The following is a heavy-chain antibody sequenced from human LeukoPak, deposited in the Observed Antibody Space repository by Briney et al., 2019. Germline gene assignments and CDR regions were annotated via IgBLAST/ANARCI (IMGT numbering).Heavy chain of an antibody. CDR1: GFTFSNAW. D-gene: IGHD6-13*01. J-gene: IGHJ4*02. V-gene: IGHV3-15*01. Sequence: KPGGSLRLSCAASGFTFSNAWMSWVRQAPGKGLEWVGRIKSKTDGGTTDYAAPVKGRFTISRDDSKNTLYLQMNSLKTKDTAVYYCTTDVGPHSSSWYEIDYWGQGTLVTVSS. CDR2: IKSKTDGGTT. CDR3: TTDVGPHSSSWYEIDY.